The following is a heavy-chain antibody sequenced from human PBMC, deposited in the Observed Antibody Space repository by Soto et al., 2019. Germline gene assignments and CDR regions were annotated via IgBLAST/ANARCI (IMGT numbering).Heavy chain of an antibody. J-gene: IGHJ5*02. D-gene: IGHD3-16*01. CDR1: WYTLTSYC. CDR3: ARHEPIMNSSPPRDRFDI. V-gene: IGHV5-10-1*01. CDR2: IDASDSSA. Sequence: RXDALEVSCKCSWYTLTSYCISWVLQTPGKGLGGLGKIDASDSSANYSPSVTGHVTISANKSIITPYLVCSSLKASDSGMYYCARHEPIMNSSPPRDRFDIWGQGTLVTVSS.